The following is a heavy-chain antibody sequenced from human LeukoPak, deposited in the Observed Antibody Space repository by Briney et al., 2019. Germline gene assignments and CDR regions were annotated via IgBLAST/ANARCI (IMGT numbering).Heavy chain of an antibody. V-gene: IGHV4-39*07. J-gene: IGHJ5*02. CDR3: ALVYCGGDCPNWFDH. Sequence: SETLSLTCTVSGGSISSSSYYWGWIRQPPGKGLEWIGSIYYSGSTYYNPSLKSRVTISVDTSKNQFSLKLSSVTAADTAVYYCALVYCGGDCPNWFDHWGQGTLVTVSS. CDR1: GGSISSSSYY. CDR2: IYYSGST. D-gene: IGHD2-21*02.